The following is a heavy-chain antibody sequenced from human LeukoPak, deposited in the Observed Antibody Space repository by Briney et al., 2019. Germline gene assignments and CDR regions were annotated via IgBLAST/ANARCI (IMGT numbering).Heavy chain of an antibody. CDR3: ARGVVRGVERYIYYYYMDV. Sequence: SETLSLTCAVYGGSFSGYYWSWIREPPGKGLEWIGYIYYSGSTNYNPSLKSRVTISVDTSKNQFSLKLSSVTAADTAVYYCARGVVRGVERYIYYYYMDVWGKGTTVTISS. CDR2: IYYSGST. J-gene: IGHJ6*03. D-gene: IGHD3-10*01. CDR1: GGSFSGYY. V-gene: IGHV4-59*12.